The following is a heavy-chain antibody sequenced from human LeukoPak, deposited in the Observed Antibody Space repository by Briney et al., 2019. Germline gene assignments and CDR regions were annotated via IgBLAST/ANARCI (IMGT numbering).Heavy chain of an antibody. CDR3: ASTSNVDTAMGFDY. V-gene: IGHV4-34*01. CDR1: GGSFSGYY. CDR2: INHSGST. D-gene: IGHD5-18*01. J-gene: IGHJ4*02. Sequence: SETLSLPCAVYGGSFSGYYWSWIRQPPGKGLEWIGEINHSGSTNYNRSLKSRVTISVDTSKNQFSLKLSSVTAADTAVYYCASTSNVDTAMGFDYWGQGTLVTVSS.